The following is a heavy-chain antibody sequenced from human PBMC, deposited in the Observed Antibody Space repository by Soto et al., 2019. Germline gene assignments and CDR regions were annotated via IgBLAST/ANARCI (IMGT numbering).Heavy chain of an antibody. V-gene: IGHV3-23*01. CDR1: GFTLQNYA. Sequence: GGSLRLSCTASGFTLQNYAMAWVRQAPGKGLEWVSTLIGGHYGSAYSYSVKGRFTVSRDNSKNCLYLQMNSLGNEDTAMYLCAKGKSTGDIDWFDPWGQGSLVTVSS. CDR2: LIGGHYGS. J-gene: IGHJ5*02. CDR3: AKGKSTGDIDWFDP.